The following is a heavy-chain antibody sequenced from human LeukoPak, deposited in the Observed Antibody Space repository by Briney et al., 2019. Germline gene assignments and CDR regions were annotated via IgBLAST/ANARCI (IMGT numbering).Heavy chain of an antibody. CDR3: ARSKAHLSTSWYGSWFDP. CDR2: IYYSGST. CDR1: GGSISSSSYY. Sequence: SETLSLTCTVSGGSISSSSYYWGWIRQPPGKGLEWIGSIYYSGSTYYNPSLKSRVTISVDTSKNQFSLKLSSVTAADTAVYYCARSKAHLSTSWYGSWFDPWGQGTLVTVSS. D-gene: IGHD2-2*01. J-gene: IGHJ5*02. V-gene: IGHV4-39*07.